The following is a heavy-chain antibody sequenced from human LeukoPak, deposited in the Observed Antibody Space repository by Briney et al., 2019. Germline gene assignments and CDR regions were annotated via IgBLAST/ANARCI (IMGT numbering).Heavy chain of an antibody. CDR2: IHHSGRS. Sequence: SETLSLTCTVSADSLSSGGHYWAWIRQLPGKGLESIGFIHHSGRSRHNPSLKDRVAISVDTSRKQFAVKLSSVTAADTAMYYCARGGNRFGGFYFDYWGQGIQVIVSS. J-gene: IGHJ4*02. CDR3: ARGGNRFGGFYFDY. V-gene: IGHV4-31*03. D-gene: IGHD3-10*01. CDR1: ADSLSSGGHY.